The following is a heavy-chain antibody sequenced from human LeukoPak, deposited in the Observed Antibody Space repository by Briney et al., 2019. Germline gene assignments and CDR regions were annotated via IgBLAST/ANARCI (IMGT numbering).Heavy chain of an antibody. J-gene: IGHJ6*02. D-gene: IGHD2-2*01. CDR1: GFSFGSYD. CDR2: ITTSSSYI. V-gene: IGHV3-21*01. CDR3: ASHIVVVTAIRYYAMDV. Sequence: GGSLRLSCAASGFSFGSYDMNWVRQAPGKELEWVSSITTSSSYIYYADSVKGRFTVSRDNAKNSLYLQMNSLRAEDTAVYYCASHIVVVTAIRYYAMDVWGQGTTVTVSS.